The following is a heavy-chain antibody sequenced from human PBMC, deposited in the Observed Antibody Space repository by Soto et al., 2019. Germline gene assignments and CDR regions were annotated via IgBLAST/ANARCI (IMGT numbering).Heavy chain of an antibody. Sequence: PGGSLRLSCAASGFTFSSYGMHWVRQAPGKGLEWVAVISYDGSNKYYADSVKGRFTISRDNSKNTLYLQMNSLRAEDTAVYYCAKVLVGAFRPFDYWGQGTLVTVSS. CDR1: GFTFSSYG. D-gene: IGHD1-26*01. CDR2: ISYDGSNK. V-gene: IGHV3-30*18. CDR3: AKVLVGAFRPFDY. J-gene: IGHJ4*02.